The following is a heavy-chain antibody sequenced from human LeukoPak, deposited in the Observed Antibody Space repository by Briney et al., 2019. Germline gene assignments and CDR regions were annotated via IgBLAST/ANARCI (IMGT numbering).Heavy chain of an antibody. D-gene: IGHD5-18*01. CDR2: IYPGDSDT. V-gene: IGHV5-51*01. Sequence: GESLKISCKGSGYSFTSYWIGWVRQMPGKGLEWMGIIYPGDSDTRYSPSFQGQVTISADKSISTAYLQWSSLKASDTAMYYCARRGCSYGLGYYYYGMDVWGKGTTVTVSS. CDR3: ARRGCSYGLGYYYYGMDV. J-gene: IGHJ6*04. CDR1: GYSFTSYW.